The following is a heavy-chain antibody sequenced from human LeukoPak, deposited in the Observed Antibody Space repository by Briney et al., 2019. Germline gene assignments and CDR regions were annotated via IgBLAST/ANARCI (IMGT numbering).Heavy chain of an antibody. CDR3: ARGTAETAGIDY. D-gene: IGHD6-13*01. CDR2: INIDGTDT. V-gene: IGHV3-74*01. J-gene: IGHJ4*02. Sequence: GGSLRLSCAASAFNFSNFWMHWVRQAPGKGPEWISHINIDGTDTTYGDSAKGPFTVSRDNAKNTLFLQMNSLRVEDTAVYYCARGTAETAGIDYWGKGTLVTVSA. CDR1: AFNFSNFW.